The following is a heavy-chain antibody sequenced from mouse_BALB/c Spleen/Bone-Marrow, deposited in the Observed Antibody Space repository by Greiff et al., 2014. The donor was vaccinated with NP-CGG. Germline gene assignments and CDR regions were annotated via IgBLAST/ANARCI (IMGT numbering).Heavy chain of an antibody. V-gene: IGHV1S29*02. Sequence: EVQLVESGPELVKPGASVKISCKASGYKFNDYNMHWVKQSHGKSLEWIRYIYPYNGGTGYSQKLKSKATLTVDNSSSTAYMELRSLTSEDSAVYYCARGYSWYFDVWGAGTTVTVSS. CDR1: GYKFNDYN. CDR2: IYPYNGGT. D-gene: IGHD2-3*01. CDR3: ARGYSWYFDV. J-gene: IGHJ1*01.